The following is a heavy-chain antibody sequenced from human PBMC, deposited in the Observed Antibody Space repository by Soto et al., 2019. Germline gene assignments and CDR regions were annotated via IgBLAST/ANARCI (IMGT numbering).Heavy chain of an antibody. J-gene: IGHJ5*02. Sequence: EVQLVESGGGLVQPGGSLRLSCAASGFTFSDHYMDWVRQAPGKGLEWVGRTRNKANSYTTEYAASVKGRFTISRDHSKHSLYLQMNSLKTEDTAVYYCARGPGITLFGVVKAHNWFDPWGQGTLVTVSS. V-gene: IGHV3-72*01. CDR2: TRNKANSYTT. D-gene: IGHD3-3*01. CDR3: ARGPGITLFGVVKAHNWFDP. CDR1: GFTFSDHY.